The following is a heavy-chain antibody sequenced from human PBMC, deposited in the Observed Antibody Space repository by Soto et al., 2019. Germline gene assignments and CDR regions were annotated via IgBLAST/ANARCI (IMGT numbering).Heavy chain of an antibody. V-gene: IGHV3-30*18. D-gene: IGHD3-9*01. CDR3: AKMFDILTGSVYYYYGMDV. CDR2: ISYDGSNK. Sequence: GGSLRLSCAASGFTFSSYGMHWVRQAPGKGLEWVAVISYDGSNKYYADSVKGRFTISRDNSKNTLYLQMNSLRAEDTAVYYCAKMFDILTGSVYYYYGMDVWGQGTTVTVSS. CDR1: GFTFSSYG. J-gene: IGHJ6*02.